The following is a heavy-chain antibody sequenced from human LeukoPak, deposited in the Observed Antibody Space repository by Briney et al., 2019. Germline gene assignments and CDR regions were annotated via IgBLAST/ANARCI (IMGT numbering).Heavy chain of an antibody. V-gene: IGHV3-23*01. Sequence: GGSLRLSCAASGFTLSTYAMSWVRQTPGKGLEWVAATSSSDTGTYHADSVRGRFTISRDNSKNALYLQMNSLRAEDAAVYFCAKAPVTSCRGAYCYPFDSWGQGTLVTVSS. CDR2: TSSSDTGT. J-gene: IGHJ4*02. CDR3: AKAPVTSCRGAYCYPFDS. D-gene: IGHD2-21*01. CDR1: GFTLSTYA.